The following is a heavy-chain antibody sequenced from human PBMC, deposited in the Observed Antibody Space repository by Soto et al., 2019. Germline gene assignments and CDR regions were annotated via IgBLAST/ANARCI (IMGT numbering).Heavy chain of an antibody. J-gene: IGHJ2*01. CDR3: VRDYYGQLVSSHWHFDL. Sequence: EVQLVESGGGLVQPGGSLRLSCSASGFTFSSHDMHWVRQAPGRGLEYVAAISADGGTTFYGDSVKGRFTISRDNSRDTLYLQMSSLRVEDTAVFFCVRDYYGQLVSSHWHFDLWGRGTLVTVSS. V-gene: IGHV3-64D*08. D-gene: IGHD6-6*01. CDR2: ISADGGTT. CDR1: GFTFSSHD.